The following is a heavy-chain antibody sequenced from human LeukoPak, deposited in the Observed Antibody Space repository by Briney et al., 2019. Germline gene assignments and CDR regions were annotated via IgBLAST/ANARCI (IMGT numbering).Heavy chain of an antibody. Sequence: QAGGSLRLSCTASGFTFSSYAMSWVRQAPGKGLEWVSAISGSGGSTHYADSVKGRFTISRDNSKNTLYLQMNSLSAEDTAVYYCARDSHAPGIDMVSCYLDYWGQGTLVTVSS. D-gene: IGHD1-26*01. CDR3: ARDSHAPGIDMVSCYLDY. CDR2: ISGSGGST. CDR1: GFTFSSYA. J-gene: IGHJ4*02. V-gene: IGHV3-23*01.